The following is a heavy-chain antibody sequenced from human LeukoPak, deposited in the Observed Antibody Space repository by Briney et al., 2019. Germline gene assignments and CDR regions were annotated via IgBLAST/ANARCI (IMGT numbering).Heavy chain of an antibody. CDR2: IKQDGSEI. V-gene: IGHV3-7*01. CDR3: ARLFYDFWSGYFQTDYGMDV. CDR1: GFTFSSYW. J-gene: IGHJ6*02. Sequence: GGSLRLSCAASGFTFSSYWMSWVRQAPGKGLEWVASIKQDGSEIHYVASVKGRFIISRDNAKNSLYLQMNSLRAEDTAVYYCARLFYDFWSGYFQTDYGMDVWGQGTTVTVSS. D-gene: IGHD3-3*01.